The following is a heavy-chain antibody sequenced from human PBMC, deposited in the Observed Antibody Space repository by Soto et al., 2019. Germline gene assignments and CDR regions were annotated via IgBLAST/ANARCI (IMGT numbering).Heavy chain of an antibody. CDR3: AKGDCSGGSCYRGFDF. D-gene: IGHD2-15*01. Sequence: LRLSCAASGFTFNNYAMSWVRQAPGKGLEWVSGISGSGATTFYADSVKGRFTISRDNSKNTLNLQMSSLRAEDTAVYYCAKGDCSGGSCYRGFDFWGQGSLVTVYS. CDR1: GFTFNNYA. J-gene: IGHJ4*02. V-gene: IGHV3-23*01. CDR2: ISGSGATT.